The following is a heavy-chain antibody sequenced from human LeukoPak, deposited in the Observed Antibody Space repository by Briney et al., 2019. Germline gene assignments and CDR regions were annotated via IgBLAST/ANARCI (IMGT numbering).Heavy chain of an antibody. Sequence: SETLSLTCAVYGGSFSGYYWSWIRQPPGKGLEWIGEINHSGSTNYNPSLKSRVTISVDTSKNQFSLKLSSVTAADTAVYYCARHTPNYYDSSGYSPPPLDYWGQGTLVTVSS. CDR2: INHSGST. CDR3: ARHTPNYYDSSGYSPPPLDY. V-gene: IGHV4-34*01. J-gene: IGHJ4*02. D-gene: IGHD3-22*01. CDR1: GGSFSGYY.